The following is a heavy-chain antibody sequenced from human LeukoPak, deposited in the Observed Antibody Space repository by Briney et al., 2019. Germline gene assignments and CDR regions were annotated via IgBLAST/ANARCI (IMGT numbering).Heavy chain of an antibody. CDR1: GFTVSDHH. CDR3: IRGYTDGPGTTYDY. CDR2: SRHTARNYTT. Sequence: GGSLRLSCAASGFTVSDHHMDWVRQAPGKGLEWVGRSRHTARNYTTVHAASVKGRFTISRDESKNSLYLQMNSLRTEDTAVYYCIRGYTDGPGTTYDYWGQGSLVAVSS. V-gene: IGHV3-72*01. J-gene: IGHJ4*02. D-gene: IGHD3-10*01.